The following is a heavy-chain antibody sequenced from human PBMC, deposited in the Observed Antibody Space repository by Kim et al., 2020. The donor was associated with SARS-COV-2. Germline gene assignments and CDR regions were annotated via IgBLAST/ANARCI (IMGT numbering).Heavy chain of an antibody. V-gene: IGHV3-11*06. CDR3: ARTYYDFWSGYSSFDY. D-gene: IGHD3-3*01. J-gene: IGHJ4*02. Sequence: SVKGRFTISRDNAKNSLYLQMNSLRAEDTAVYYCARTYYDFWSGYSSFDYWGQGTLVTVSS.